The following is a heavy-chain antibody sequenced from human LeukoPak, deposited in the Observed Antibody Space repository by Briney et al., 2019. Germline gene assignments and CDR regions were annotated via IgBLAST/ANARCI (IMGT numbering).Heavy chain of an antibody. CDR1: GYTFTGYY. D-gene: IGHD6-13*01. CDR2: INPNSGGT. Sequence: GASVKVPCKASGYTFTGYYMHWVRQAPGQGLEWMGRINPNSGGTNYAQKFQGRVTMTRDTSISTAYMELGRLRSDDTAVYYCARVPSIAAAPYYMDVWGKGTTVTVSS. J-gene: IGHJ6*03. CDR3: ARVPSIAAAPYYMDV. V-gene: IGHV1-2*06.